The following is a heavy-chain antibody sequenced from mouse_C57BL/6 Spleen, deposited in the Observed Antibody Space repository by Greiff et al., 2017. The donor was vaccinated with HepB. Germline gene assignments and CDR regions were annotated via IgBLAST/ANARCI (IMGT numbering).Heavy chain of an antibody. J-gene: IGHJ3*01. V-gene: IGHV5-6*01. CDR3: AMEFAY. Sequence: EVQVVESGGDLVKPGGSLKLSCAASGFTFSSYGMSWVRQTPDKRLEWVATISSGGSYTYYPDSVKGRFTISRDNAKHTLYLQMSSLKSEDTAMYYCAMEFAYGGQGTLVTVSA. CDR2: ISSGGSYT. CDR1: GFTFSSYG.